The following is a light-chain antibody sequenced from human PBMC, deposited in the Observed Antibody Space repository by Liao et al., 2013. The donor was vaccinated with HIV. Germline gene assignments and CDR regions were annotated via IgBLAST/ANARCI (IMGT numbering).Light chain of an antibody. J-gene: IGLJ3*02. V-gene: IGLV3-25*03. CDR1: TLGDKH. CDR3: QSADSSATCPV. Sequence: SYELTQPPSVSVSPGQTASITCTGHTLGDKHVSWYQQRPGQSPVLVIYQDTKRPSGIPERFSGSSSGTTVTLTISGVQAEDEADYYCQSADSSATCPVFGGGTKLTVL. CDR2: QDT.